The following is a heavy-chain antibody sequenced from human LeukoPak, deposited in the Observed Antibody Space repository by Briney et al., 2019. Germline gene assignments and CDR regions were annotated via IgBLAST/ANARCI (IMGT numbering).Heavy chain of an antibody. V-gene: IGHV1-2*04. D-gene: IGHD3-22*01. Sequence: ASVKVCCKASGYTFTGYYMHWVRQAPGQGLEWMGWINPNSGGTNYAQKFQGWVTMTRDTSISTAYMELSRLRSDDTAVYYCARANYYDSSGYPAGAFDIWGQGTMVTVSS. CDR3: ARANYYDSSGYPAGAFDI. CDR1: GYTFTGYY. CDR2: INPNSGGT. J-gene: IGHJ3*02.